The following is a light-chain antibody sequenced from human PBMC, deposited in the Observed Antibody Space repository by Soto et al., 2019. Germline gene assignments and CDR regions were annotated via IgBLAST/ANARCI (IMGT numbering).Light chain of an antibody. Sequence: QSALTQPASVSGSPGQSITISCTGTSRDVGAYDYVSWYLQYPDKAPQLLIYYVDHRPSGVSNRFSGSKSGNTASLTISGLQAEDEGDYYCCSYADGSIYFFGTGTKVTVL. CDR2: YVD. CDR3: CSYADGSIYF. V-gene: IGLV2-14*03. J-gene: IGLJ1*01. CDR1: SRDVGAYDY.